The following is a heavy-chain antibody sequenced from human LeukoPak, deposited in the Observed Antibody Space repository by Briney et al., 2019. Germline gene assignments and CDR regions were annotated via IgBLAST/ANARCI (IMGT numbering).Heavy chain of an antibody. Sequence: GGSLRLSCAASGFIFTNAWMSWVRQTPGKGLEWVGRIRSKTVGGTTDYAAPVKGRFTVYRDDSKNTFYLEMNSLKTEDTAVYYCTTDRGISGTTDLDYWGQGTLVTVSS. V-gene: IGHV3-15*01. CDR1: GFIFTNAW. CDR3: TTDRGISGTTDLDY. J-gene: IGHJ4*02. D-gene: IGHD1-20*01. CDR2: IRSKTVGGTT.